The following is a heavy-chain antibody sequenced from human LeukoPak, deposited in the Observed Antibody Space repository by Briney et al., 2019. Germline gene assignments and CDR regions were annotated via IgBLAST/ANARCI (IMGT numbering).Heavy chain of an antibody. J-gene: IGHJ4*02. CDR2: IRQDGSDN. CDR1: GFAFSLYW. CDR3: AREFVEGYYGHGGYEPIVCFDY. V-gene: IGHV3-7*03. Sequence: PGGSLRLSCAASGFAFSLYWMSWVRQAPGKGLEWLANIRQDGSDNYYADSVKGRFTFSRDNAKNSLYLQMNSLRAEDTAFYYCAREFVEGYYGHGGYEPIVCFDYWGQGTLVTVSS. D-gene: IGHD5-12*01.